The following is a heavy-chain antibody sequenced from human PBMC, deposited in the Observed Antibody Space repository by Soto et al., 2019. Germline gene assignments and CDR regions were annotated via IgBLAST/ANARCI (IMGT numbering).Heavy chain of an antibody. CDR3: AKDLPTIVVVPAAADY. J-gene: IGHJ4*02. CDR2: ISGSGGST. Sequence: GGSLRLSCAASGFTFSSYAMSWVRQAPGKGLEWVSAISGSGGSTYYADSVKGRFTISRDNSKNTLYLQMNSLRAEDTAVYYCAKDLPTIVVVPAAADYWGQGTLVTVSS. V-gene: IGHV3-23*01. CDR1: GFTFSSYA. D-gene: IGHD2-2*01.